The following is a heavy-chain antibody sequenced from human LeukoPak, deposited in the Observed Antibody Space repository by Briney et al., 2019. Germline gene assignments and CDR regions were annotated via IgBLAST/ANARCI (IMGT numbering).Heavy chain of an antibody. Sequence: SETLSLTCAVYGGSFSGYYWSWIRQPPGKGLEWIGEINHSGSTNYNPSLKSRVTISVDTSKNQSSLKLSSVTAADTAVYYCARGPSGLRSPFNTWGQGTTVTVSS. CDR1: GGSFSGYY. CDR3: ARGPSGLRSPFNT. CDR2: INHSGST. D-gene: IGHD5-12*01. J-gene: IGHJ3*02. V-gene: IGHV4-34*01.